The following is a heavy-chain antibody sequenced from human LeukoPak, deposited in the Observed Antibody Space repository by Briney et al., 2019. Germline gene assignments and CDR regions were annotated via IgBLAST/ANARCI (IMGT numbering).Heavy chain of an antibody. J-gene: IGHJ6*02. V-gene: IGHV3-21*01. CDR3: ARDLVQQLEVPYYGTDV. CDR2: ISSSSSYI. Sequence: GGSLRLSCAASGFTFSSYSMNWVRQAPGKGLEWVSSISSSSSYIYYADSVKGRFTISRDNAKNSLYLQMNSLRAEDTAVYYCARDLVQQLEVPYYGTDVWGQGTTVTVSS. D-gene: IGHD6-6*01. CDR1: GFTFSSYS.